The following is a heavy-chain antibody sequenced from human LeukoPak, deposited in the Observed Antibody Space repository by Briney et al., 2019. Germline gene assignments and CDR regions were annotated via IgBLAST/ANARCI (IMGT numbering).Heavy chain of an antibody. D-gene: IGHD1-26*01. CDR2: IYYSGST. V-gene: IGHV4-39*01. CDR3: ARLKVGTTHPDY. J-gene: IGHJ4*02. Sequence: SETLSLTCTVSGGSISSSSYYWGWIRQPPGKGLEWIGSIYYSGSTFYNPSLKSRVTISVDTSKNQFSLKLSSETAEDTAVYYCARLKVGTTHPDYWGQGTLVTVSS. CDR1: GGSISSSSYY.